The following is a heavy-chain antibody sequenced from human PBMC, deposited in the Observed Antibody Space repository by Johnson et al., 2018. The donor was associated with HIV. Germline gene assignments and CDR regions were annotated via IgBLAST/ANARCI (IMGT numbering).Heavy chain of an antibody. CDR1: EFTVSGGY. V-gene: IGHV3-53*01. D-gene: IGHD6-19*01. CDR2: IYSGGSK. CDR3: ARDLRNSGWSNGFDV. Sequence: VHLVESGGGLIQPGGSLRLYCAASEFTVSGGYMNWVRQAPGKGLEWVSVIYSGGSKYYADSVKGRFTISRDNSKNTMYLQMNSLRAEDTALYYCARDLRNSGWSNGFDVWGQGTMVTVSS. J-gene: IGHJ3*01.